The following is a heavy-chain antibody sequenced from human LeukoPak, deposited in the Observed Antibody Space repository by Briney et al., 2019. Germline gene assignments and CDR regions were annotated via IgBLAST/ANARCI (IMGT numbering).Heavy chain of an antibody. J-gene: IGHJ4*02. D-gene: IGHD3-22*01. CDR2: ISYTGNT. CDR3: ARVPGYSDSGGYSYFDS. Sequence: SETLSLTCTVSAGSISSYYWNWIRQPPGKGLEWIGYISYTGNTKHNPSLKSRVTISVDTSKNQFSLKLGSVTAADTAVYYCARVPGYSDSGGYSYFDSWGQGTLVTVSS. CDR1: AGSISSYY. V-gene: IGHV4-59*01.